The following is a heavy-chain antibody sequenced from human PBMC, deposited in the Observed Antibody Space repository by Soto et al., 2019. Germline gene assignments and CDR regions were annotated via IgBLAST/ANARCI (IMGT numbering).Heavy chain of an antibody. J-gene: IGHJ4*02. CDR2: ISYSITRT. CDR3: TKDLDPGVTVAGSDY. D-gene: IGHD6-19*01. CDR1: VFKFRRFD. Sequence: GGSLRHACAASVFKFRRFDMSRVRQDSGKGLEWVSTISYSITRTYYADSVQGRFTISRDNSRNMLYLQMNSLRAEDTAVYYCTKDLDPGVTVAGSDYWGQGTLVTVSS. V-gene: IGHV3-23*01.